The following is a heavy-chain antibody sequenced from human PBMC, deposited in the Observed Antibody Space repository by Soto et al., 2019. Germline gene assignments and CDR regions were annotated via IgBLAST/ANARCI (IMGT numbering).Heavy chain of an antibody. Sequence: PSETLSLTCTVSGDSVRNQYWSWIRRPPGRGLEWIGYIYRSGSTKYNPSLKSRLTISVDTSKNQFSLKLSSVTAADTAVYYCASLDYDGSWLDPCGQRTLVTVSS. J-gene: IGHJ5*02. CDR2: IYRSGST. D-gene: IGHD4-17*01. CDR3: ASLDYDGSWLDP. V-gene: IGHV4-4*09. CDR1: GDSVRNQY.